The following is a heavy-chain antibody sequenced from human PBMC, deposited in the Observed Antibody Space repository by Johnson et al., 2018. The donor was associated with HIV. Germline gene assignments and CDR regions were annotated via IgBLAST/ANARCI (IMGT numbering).Heavy chain of an antibody. D-gene: IGHD2-2*01. Sequence: VQLVESGGGLVKPGGSLRLSCAASGFTFSNAWMTWVRQAPGKGLEWVGRIKSKTDGGTTDYAAPVKGRFTISSDDSKNTLYLIWNSLKIEDTAVYYCNTQYCSGATCYEVAFHLWGQGTMVTVSS. J-gene: IGHJ3*01. V-gene: IGHV3-15*01. CDR1: GFTFSNAW. CDR3: NTQYCSGATCYEVAFHL. CDR2: IKSKTDGGTT.